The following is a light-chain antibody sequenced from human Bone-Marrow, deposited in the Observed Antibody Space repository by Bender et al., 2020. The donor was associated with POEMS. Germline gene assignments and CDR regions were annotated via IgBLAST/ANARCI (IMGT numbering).Light chain of an antibody. Sequence: QSALTQPRSVSGSPGQSVTISCTGTSSDVGNFDYASWYQQHPGKAPKLILYDVTTRPSGVSNRFSGSKSGDTASLTVSGLQAEDEADYYCSSYAGSDNYVFGTGTKVTVL. CDR3: SSYAGSDNYV. J-gene: IGLJ1*01. V-gene: IGLV2-11*01. CDR1: SSDVGNFDY. CDR2: DVT.